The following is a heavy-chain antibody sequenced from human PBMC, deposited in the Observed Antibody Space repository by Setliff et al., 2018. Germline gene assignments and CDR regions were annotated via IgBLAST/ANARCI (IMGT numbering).Heavy chain of an antibody. J-gene: IGHJ5*02. Sequence: HGESLKISCKGSGYSFSNFWIGWVRQMPGKGLEWMGIIYPGDSHTRYSPSFQGQVTISTDTSINTAFLQWNNLKASDTAVYYCARRGERFFNWFDPWGQGTLVTVSS. CDR1: GYSFSNFW. CDR2: IYPGDSHT. CDR3: ARRGERFFNWFDP. D-gene: IGHD2-21*01. V-gene: IGHV5-51*01.